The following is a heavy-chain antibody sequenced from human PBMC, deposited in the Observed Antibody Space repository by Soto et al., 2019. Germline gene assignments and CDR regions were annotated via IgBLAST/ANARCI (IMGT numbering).Heavy chain of an antibody. Sequence: AETLSLTCAVYVGSFSGYYWSWIRQPPGKGLEWIGEINQSGSTNYNPSLKRRVTISVDTAKNQFSLKLSSVTAADTAVYYFGTGYSLEWATRSYPSWSYHYGIDLWGQGTTVTVSS. CDR1: VGSFSGYY. V-gene: IGHV4-34*01. D-gene: IGHD1-26*01. CDR3: GTGYSLEWATRSYPSWSYHYGIDL. J-gene: IGHJ6*02. CDR2: INQSGST.